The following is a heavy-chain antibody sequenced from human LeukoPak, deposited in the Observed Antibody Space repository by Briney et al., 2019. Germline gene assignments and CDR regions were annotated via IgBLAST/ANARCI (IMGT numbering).Heavy chain of an antibody. V-gene: IGHV1-69*06. CDR2: IIPIFGTA. Sequence: ASVKVSCKASGGTFSSYAISWVRQAPGQGLEWMGGIIPIFGTANYAQKFPGRVTITADKSTSTAYMELSSLRSEDTAGYYCARKRPPGDGMDGWGKGTTVTVSS. CDR1: GGTFSSYA. J-gene: IGHJ6*04. CDR3: ARKRPPGDGMDG.